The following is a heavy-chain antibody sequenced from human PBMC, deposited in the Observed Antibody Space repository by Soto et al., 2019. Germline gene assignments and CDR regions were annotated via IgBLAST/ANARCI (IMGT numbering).Heavy chain of an antibody. V-gene: IGHV3-9*01. CDR1: GFTFDDYA. J-gene: IGHJ4*02. CDR3: AKALKQQLDYYFDY. CDR2: ISWNSGSI. Sequence: EVQLVESGGGLVQPGRSLSLSCAASGFTFDDYAMHWVRQAPGKGLGWVSGISWNSGSIGYADSVKGRFTISRDNAKNSLYLQMNSLRAEDTALYYCAKALKQQLDYYFDYWGQGTLVTVSS. D-gene: IGHD6-13*01.